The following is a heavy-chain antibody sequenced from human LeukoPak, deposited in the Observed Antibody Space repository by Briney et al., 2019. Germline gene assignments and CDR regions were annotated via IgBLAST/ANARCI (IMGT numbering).Heavy chain of an antibody. V-gene: IGHV3-21*01. J-gene: IGHJ4*02. D-gene: IGHD6-13*01. CDR3: ARDALSSSSWYDY. CDR2: ISSSSSYI. CDR1: GFTFSSYS. Sequence: GGSLRLSCAASGFTFSSYSMNWVRQAPGKGLEWVSSISSSSSYIYYADSVKGRFTLSRDNAKNSLYLQMNSLRAEDTAVYYCARDALSSSSWYDYWGQGTLVTVSS.